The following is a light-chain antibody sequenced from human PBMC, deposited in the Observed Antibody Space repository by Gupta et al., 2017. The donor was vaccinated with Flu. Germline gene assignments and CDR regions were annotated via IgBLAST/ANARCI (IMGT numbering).Light chain of an antibody. CDR3: QSYDSSLRVV. CDR2: GNS. Sequence: QSVLTQPPSVSGAPGQRVTISCTGNSSNIGAGYDVHWYQQLPGTAPKLPIYGNSNRPSGVPDRFSGSKSGTSASLAIPGLQAEDEAHYYCQSYDSSLRVVFGGGTKLTVL. V-gene: IGLV1-40*01. J-gene: IGLJ2*01. CDR1: SSNIGAGYD.